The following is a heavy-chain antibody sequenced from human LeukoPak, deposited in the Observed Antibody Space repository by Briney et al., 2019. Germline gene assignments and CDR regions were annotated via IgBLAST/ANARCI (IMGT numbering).Heavy chain of an antibody. CDR2: VYYSGST. CDR1: GGSISSGSYW. V-gene: IGHV4-31*03. Sequence: PSQTLSLTCTVSGGSISSGSYWWSWIRQHPEKGLEWIGYVYYSGSTYYNPSLKSRVSISVDTSKNQLSLTLTPVTAADTAVYYCARGHRSSSAYHCNAMDVWGQGTTVTVSS. D-gene: IGHD2-15*01. J-gene: IGHJ6*02. CDR3: ARGHRSSSAYHCNAMDV.